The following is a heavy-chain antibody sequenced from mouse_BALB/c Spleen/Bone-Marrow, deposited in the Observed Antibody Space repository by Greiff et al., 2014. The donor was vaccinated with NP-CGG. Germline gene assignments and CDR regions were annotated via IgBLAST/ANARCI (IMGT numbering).Heavy chain of an antibody. J-gene: IGHJ1*01. CDR3: VRSRLRDWYFDV. CDR2: IFPGDSTT. Sequence: VQRVESGVKLVKPGASVKLSCKASGNTFTSYDINWVRQRPEQGLEWIGWIFPGDSTTKYNEKFKGKATLSTDKSSSTVHMQLSRLTSEDSAVYFCVRSRLRDWYFDVWGAGTTVTISS. D-gene: IGHD1-2*01. CDR1: GNTFTSYD. V-gene: IGHV1S56*01.